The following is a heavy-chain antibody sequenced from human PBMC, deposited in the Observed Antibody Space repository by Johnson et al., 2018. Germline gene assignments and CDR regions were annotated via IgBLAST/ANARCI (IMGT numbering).Heavy chain of an antibody. V-gene: IGHV3-30*18. Sequence: QVQLVESGGGVVQPGRSLRLSCAASGFTFSSYGMHWVRQAPGKGLEWVAVISYDGSIKYYADSVKGRFTISRDSSKTTLFLQMSSLRAEDTAVYYCAKVRGGGAADDFDVWGRGTMVTGSS. CDR2: ISYDGSIK. CDR1: GFTFSSYG. CDR3: AKVRGGGAADDFDV. J-gene: IGHJ3*01. D-gene: IGHD3-16*01.